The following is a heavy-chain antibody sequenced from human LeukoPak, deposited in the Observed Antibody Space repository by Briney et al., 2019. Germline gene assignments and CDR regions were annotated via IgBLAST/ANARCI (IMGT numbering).Heavy chain of an antibody. J-gene: IGHJ4*02. CDR1: GFTFSSYG. Sequence: GGSLRLSCAASGFTFSSYGMHWVRQAPGKGLEWVALIWYDGTNQYSADSVKGRFTISRDNSKNTLYLRMNSLRAEDTAVYYCARDRGGYFDYWGQGTLVTVSS. D-gene: IGHD3-10*01. CDR2: IWYDGTNQ. V-gene: IGHV3-33*01. CDR3: ARDRGGYFDY.